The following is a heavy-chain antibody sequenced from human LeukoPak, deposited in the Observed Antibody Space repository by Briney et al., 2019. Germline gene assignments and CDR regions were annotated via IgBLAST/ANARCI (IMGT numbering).Heavy chain of an antibody. Sequence: SETLSLTCTVSGGSISSYCWSWIRQPPGKGLEWIGYIYYSGSTNYNPSLKSRVTISVDTSKNQFSLKLTSVTAADTAVYYCASAYYDSSAPVYWGQGTLVTLSS. CDR2: IYYSGST. V-gene: IGHV4-59*01. CDR3: ASAYYDSSAPVY. D-gene: IGHD3-22*01. CDR1: GGSISSYC. J-gene: IGHJ4*02.